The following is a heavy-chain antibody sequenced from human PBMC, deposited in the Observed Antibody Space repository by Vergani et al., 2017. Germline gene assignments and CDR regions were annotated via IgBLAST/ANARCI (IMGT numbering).Heavy chain of an antibody. CDR3: TTAWGLYYLHGEYFQY. Sequence: EVQLLESGGGLVQLGGSRRLSCAGAGFTFDTYTMAYVRQAPGKGLEWVATISSGGGDIFYADSVKGRFTISRDNSKNTLFLQMNSLKDEDTAAYYCTTAWGLYYLHGEYFQYWGRGTLVSVSS. CDR2: ISSGGGDI. CDR1: GFTFDTYT. V-gene: IGHV3-23*01. J-gene: IGHJ1*01. D-gene: IGHD3-10*01.